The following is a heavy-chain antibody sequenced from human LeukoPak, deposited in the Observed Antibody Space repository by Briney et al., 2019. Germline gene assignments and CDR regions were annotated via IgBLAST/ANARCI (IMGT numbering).Heavy chain of an antibody. CDR3: ARDLNLYDSSGYYPR. D-gene: IGHD3-22*01. J-gene: IGHJ4*02. CDR1: GFTFSSYG. V-gene: IGHV3-30*03. CDR2: ISNEGSNE. Sequence: GGSLRLSCAASGFTFSSYGMHWVRQAPGKGLEWVAVISNEGSNEYYADSVKGRFTISRDNAENSLYLQMNSLRDEDTAVYYCARDLNLYDSSGYYPRWGQGTLVTVSS.